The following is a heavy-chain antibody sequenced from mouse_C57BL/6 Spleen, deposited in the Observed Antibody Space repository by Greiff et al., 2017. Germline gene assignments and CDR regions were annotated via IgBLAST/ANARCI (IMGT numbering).Heavy chain of an antibody. V-gene: IGHV5-9-1*02. J-gene: IGHJ4*01. Sequence: EVKVVESGEGLVKPGGSLKLSCAASGFTFSSYAMSWVRQTPEKRLEWVAYISSGGDYIYYADTVKGRFTISRDNARNTLYLQMSSLKSEDTAMYYCTRLTAFKGYYAMDYWGQGTSVTVSS. CDR3: TRLTAFKGYYAMDY. D-gene: IGHD1-2*01. CDR1: GFTFSSYA. CDR2: ISSGGDYI.